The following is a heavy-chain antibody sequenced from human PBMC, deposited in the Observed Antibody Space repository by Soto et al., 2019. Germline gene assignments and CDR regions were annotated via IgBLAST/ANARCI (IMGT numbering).Heavy chain of an antibody. Sequence: ASVKVSCKASGYTFTSYYIHWVRQAPGQGLEWMGMINPSGGSTTYAQKFQGRVTMTRDTSTSTVYMELSSLKSEDTAVYYCARLRGGSHDVFDIWGQGTMVTVSS. CDR2: INPSGGST. V-gene: IGHV1-46*01. CDR1: GYTFTSYY. D-gene: IGHD2-15*01. J-gene: IGHJ3*02. CDR3: ARLRGGSHDVFDI.